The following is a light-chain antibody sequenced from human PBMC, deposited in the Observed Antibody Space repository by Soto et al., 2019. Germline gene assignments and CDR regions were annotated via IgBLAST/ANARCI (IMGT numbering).Light chain of an antibody. J-gene: IGLJ1*01. CDR2: DDN. Sequence: QSALTQPASVSGSPGQSIAISCTGTSSDVGGYDYVSWYQQLPGKAPKLMIYDDNNRPSGASNRFSGSKSGNTASLTISGLQAEDEADYSCSSYTSSSTHVFGTGTKVTVL. V-gene: IGLV2-14*03. CDR3: SSYTSSSTHV. CDR1: SSDVGGYDY.